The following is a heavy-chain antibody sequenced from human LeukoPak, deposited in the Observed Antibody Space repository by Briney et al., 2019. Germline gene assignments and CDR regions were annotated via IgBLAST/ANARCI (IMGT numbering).Heavy chain of an antibody. CDR3: ARGVTTSRFLDY. CDR2: IYISGTT. V-gene: IGHV4-4*07. CDR1: GASINSYY. Sequence: KPSETLSLTCSVSGASINSYYWSWIRQPAGKGLEWIGRIYISGTTNYNPSLKSRVTMSVDTSKNQLSLKLSSVTAADTAVYYCARGVTTSRFLDYWGQGTLVTVSS. D-gene: IGHD4-11*01. J-gene: IGHJ4*02.